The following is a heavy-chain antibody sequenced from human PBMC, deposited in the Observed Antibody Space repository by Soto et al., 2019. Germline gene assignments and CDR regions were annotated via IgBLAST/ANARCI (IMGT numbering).Heavy chain of an antibody. CDR3: ARDTMDETVVAGSVFDY. CDR2: IYYSGST. J-gene: IGHJ4*02. CDR1: GGLVSSGCYY. Sequence: SEPLFLTCTVSGGLVSSGCYYWSWIRQPPGKGLEWIGDIYYSGSTNYNPSLKSRVTISVDTSKNQISLKLSSVTAADTAVYYLARDTMDETVVAGSVFDYWGQGTLVTVSS. V-gene: IGHV4-61*01. D-gene: IGHD6-19*01.